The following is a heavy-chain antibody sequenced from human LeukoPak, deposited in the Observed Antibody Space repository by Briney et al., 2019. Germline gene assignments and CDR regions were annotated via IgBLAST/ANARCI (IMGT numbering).Heavy chain of an antibody. CDR2: IYTSGST. D-gene: IGHD6-19*01. CDR3: ARGPGRGIVVAGTVDY. J-gene: IGHJ4*02. CDR1: GGSISSYY. V-gene: IGHV4-4*07. Sequence: PSETLPLTCTVSGGSISSYYWSWIRQPAGKGLEWIGRIYTSGSTNYNPSLKSRVTMSVDTSKNQFSLKLSSVTAADTAVYYCARGPGRGIVVAGTVDYWGQGTLVTVSS.